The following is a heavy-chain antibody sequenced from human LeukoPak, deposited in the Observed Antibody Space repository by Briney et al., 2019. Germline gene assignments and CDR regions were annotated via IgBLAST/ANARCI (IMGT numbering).Heavy chain of an antibody. D-gene: IGHD1-7*01. Sequence: SVKVSCKASGGTFSSYAISWVRQAPGQGLEWMGRIIPILGIANYAQKFQGRVTITADKSTSTAYMELSSLRSEDTAVYYCARASTNYLYFDYWGQGTLVTVSS. CDR2: IIPILGIA. V-gene: IGHV1-69*04. CDR1: GGTFSSYA. CDR3: ARASTNYLYFDY. J-gene: IGHJ4*02.